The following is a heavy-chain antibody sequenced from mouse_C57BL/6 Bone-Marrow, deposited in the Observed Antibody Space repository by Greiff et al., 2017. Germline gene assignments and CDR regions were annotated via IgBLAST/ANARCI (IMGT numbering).Heavy chain of an antibody. J-gene: IGHJ4*01. V-gene: IGHV3-6*01. Sequence: EVKLQESGPGLVKPSQSLSLTCSVTGYSITSGYYWNWIRQFPGNKLEWMGYISYDGSNNYNPSLKNRISITRDTSKNQFFLKLNSVTTEDTATYYCAREGDDGYYYAMDYWGQGTSVTVSS. CDR1: GYSITSGYY. D-gene: IGHD2-3*01. CDR2: ISYDGSN. CDR3: AREGDDGYYYAMDY.